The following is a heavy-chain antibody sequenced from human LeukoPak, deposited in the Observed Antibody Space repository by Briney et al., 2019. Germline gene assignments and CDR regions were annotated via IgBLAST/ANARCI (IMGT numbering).Heavy chain of an antibody. CDR2: IHYSGST. V-gene: IGHV4-30-4*08. Sequence: TSETLSLTCTVSGGSISSGDYYWSWIRQPPGRGLEWIGNIHYSGSTYYNPSLKSRLTISVDTSKNQFSLKLSSVTAADTAVYYCARETCSRSACPFDYWGQGTLVTVSS. J-gene: IGHJ4*02. CDR3: ARETCSRSACPFDY. CDR1: GGSISSGDYY. D-gene: IGHD2-15*01.